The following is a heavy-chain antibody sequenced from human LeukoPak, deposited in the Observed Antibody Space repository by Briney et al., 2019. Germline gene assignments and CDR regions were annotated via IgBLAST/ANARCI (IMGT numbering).Heavy chain of an antibody. J-gene: IGHJ4*02. V-gene: IGHV3-7*01. D-gene: IGHD1-14*01. CDR2: INQGGSDK. Sequence: GGSLRLSCAASGFTFSSQNMNWARQAPGKGLEWVANINQGGSDKYYVDSVKGRFTISRDNANNLLYLQMNSLRGEDTAVYYCTRDRSRAEDDWGQGTLVTVSS. CDR1: GFTFSSQN. CDR3: TRDRSRAEDD.